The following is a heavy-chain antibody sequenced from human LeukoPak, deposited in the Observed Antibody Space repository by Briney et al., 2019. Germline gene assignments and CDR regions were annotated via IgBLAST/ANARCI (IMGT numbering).Heavy chain of an antibody. D-gene: IGHD6-19*01. Sequence: GSLRLSCAASGFTFSSYSMNWVRQPPGKGLEWIGEINHSGSTNYNPSLKSRVTISVDTSKNQFSLKLSSVTAADTAVYYCARAPKIYFYIAVAAPGRWFDPWGQGTLVTVSS. CDR1: GFTFSSYS. CDR2: INHSGST. J-gene: IGHJ5*02. V-gene: IGHV4-34*01. CDR3: ARAPKIYFYIAVAAPGRWFDP.